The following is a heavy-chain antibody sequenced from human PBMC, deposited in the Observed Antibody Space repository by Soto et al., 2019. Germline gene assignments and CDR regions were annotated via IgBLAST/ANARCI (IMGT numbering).Heavy chain of an antibody. D-gene: IGHD6-13*01. CDR1: EGTFNSYA. V-gene: IGHV1-69*01. Sequence: QAQVVQSGAEVRKPGSSVKLSCKASEGTFNSYAIAWVRQAPGQGLEWMGGIIPYYNTLNYAQKFQDRVTIPAEDSTNTVYRELSSLRSDDTAVYFCASGASRWYPYFFDAWAQGNLVTVSS. CDR3: ASGASRWYPYFFDA. CDR2: IIPYYNTL. J-gene: IGHJ4*02.